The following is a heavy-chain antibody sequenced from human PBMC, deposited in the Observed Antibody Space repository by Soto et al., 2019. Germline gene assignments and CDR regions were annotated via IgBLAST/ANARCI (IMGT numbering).Heavy chain of an antibody. V-gene: IGHV4-31*03. CDR1: GGSISSGGYY. J-gene: IGHJ6*02. CDR3: ARGGRRSPAMDV. Sequence: QVQLQESGPGLVRPSQTLSLTCTVSGGSISSGGYYWSWIRQHPGKGLEWIGYIYYSGSTYYNPSLKSRVTISVDTSKNQFSLKLSSVTAADTAVYYCARGGRRSPAMDVWGQGTTVTVSS. CDR2: IYYSGST.